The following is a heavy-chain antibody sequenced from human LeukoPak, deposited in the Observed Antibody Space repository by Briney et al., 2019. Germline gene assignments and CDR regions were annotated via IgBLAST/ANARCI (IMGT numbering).Heavy chain of an antibody. V-gene: IGHV3-48*01. CDR3: ARGYSYGDY. J-gene: IGHJ4*02. Sequence: PGRSLRLSCAASGFTFSSYSMNWVSQAPGKGLEWVSYISSSSSTIYYADSVKGRFTISRDNAKNSLYLQMNSLRAEDTAVYYCARGYSYGDYWGQGTLVTVSS. CDR1: GFTFSSYS. CDR2: ISSSSSTI. D-gene: IGHD5-18*01.